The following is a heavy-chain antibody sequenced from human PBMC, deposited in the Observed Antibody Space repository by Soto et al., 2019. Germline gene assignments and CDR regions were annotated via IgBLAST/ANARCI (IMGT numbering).Heavy chain of an antibody. J-gene: IGHJ5*02. D-gene: IGHD1-1*01. CDR3: ARGPHTGRWFDP. CDR2: MYYIGDT. CDR1: GGSITSGDYF. Sequence: KTSETLSLTCTVSGGSITSGDYFWSWIRQPPGKGLEWIGYMYYIGDTYYNPSLKSRVDISVDVSKRQFSLKLTSVTAADTAVYYCARGPHTGRWFDPGGKGPLVTVSS. V-gene: IGHV4-30-4*01.